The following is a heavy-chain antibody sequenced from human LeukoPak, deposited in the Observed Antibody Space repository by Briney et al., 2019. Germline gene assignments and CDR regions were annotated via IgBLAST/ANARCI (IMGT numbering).Heavy chain of an antibody. CDR1: GFTFSRYA. V-gene: IGHV3-48*03. CDR3: ARDRDFSMDV. D-gene: IGHD3/OR15-3a*01. J-gene: IGHJ6*02. CDR2: ITRSGSII. Sequence: TGGSLRLSCAASGFTFSRYAMNWGRQAPGKGLECVSYITRSGSIIQYADSVKGRFTISRDNANNSLYLQMNSLRAEDTAVYYCARDRDFSMDVWGQGTTVTVSS.